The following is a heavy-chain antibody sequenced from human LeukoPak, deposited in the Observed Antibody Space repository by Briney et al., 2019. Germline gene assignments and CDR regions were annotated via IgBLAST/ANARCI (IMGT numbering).Heavy chain of an antibody. CDR1: GFTFSSYA. J-gene: IGHJ4*02. V-gene: IGHV3-30-3*01. Sequence: GGSLRLSCAASGFTFSSYAMHWVRQAPGKGLEWVSIISFDGSNKYYADSVKGRFTISRDNSKSTLYLHMNSLRSEDTAVYYCARDPGKIAALDYWGQGTLVTVSS. D-gene: IGHD6-6*01. CDR3: ARDPGKIAALDY. CDR2: ISFDGSNK.